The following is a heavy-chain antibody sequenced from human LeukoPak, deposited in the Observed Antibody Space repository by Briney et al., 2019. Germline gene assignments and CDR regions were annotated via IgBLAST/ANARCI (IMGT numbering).Heavy chain of an antibody. D-gene: IGHD3-3*01. CDR2: ISSSSATI. Sequence: GSLRLSCAASGFTFSTYSMNWVRQAPGKGLEWVSYISSSSATISYADSVKGRFTISRDNAKNSLYLQMNSLRAEDTAVYYCARGFSPDCWGQGTLITVSS. CDR3: ARGFSPDC. J-gene: IGHJ4*02. V-gene: IGHV3-48*01. CDR1: GFTFSTYS.